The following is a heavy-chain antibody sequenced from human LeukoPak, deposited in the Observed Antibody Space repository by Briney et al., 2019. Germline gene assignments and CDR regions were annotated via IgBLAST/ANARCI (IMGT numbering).Heavy chain of an antibody. CDR1: GFTVSNYY. CDR2: LYSGGST. V-gene: IGHV3-66*01. J-gene: IGHJ1*01. CDR3: ARGMSPGHFLH. Sequence: GGSLRLSCAVSGFTVSNYYMNWVRQAPGKGLEWVSVLYSGGSTYYADSVKGRFTISRDNSKNTLYLQMNSLRAEDTAIYYSARGMSPGHFLHWGQGTLVTVSS.